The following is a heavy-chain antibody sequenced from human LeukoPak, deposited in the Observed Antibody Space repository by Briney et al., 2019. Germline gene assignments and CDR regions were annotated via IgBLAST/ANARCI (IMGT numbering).Heavy chain of an antibody. V-gene: IGHV4-61*02. CDR2: IYTSGST. CDR3: ARDSVWFGESHDAFDI. Sequence: PSETLSLTCTVSGGSISSDNNYWSWIRQPAGKGLEWIGRIYTSGSTNYNPSLKSRVTMSVDTSKNQFSLKLSSVTAADTAVYYCARDSVWFGESHDAFDIWGQGTMVTVSS. J-gene: IGHJ3*02. D-gene: IGHD3-10*01. CDR1: GGSISSDNNY.